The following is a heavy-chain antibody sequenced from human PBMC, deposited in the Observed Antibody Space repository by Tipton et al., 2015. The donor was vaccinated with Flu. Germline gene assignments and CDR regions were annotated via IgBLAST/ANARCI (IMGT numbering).Heavy chain of an antibody. D-gene: IGHD4-11*01. CDR1: GYPVGDDYF. J-gene: IGHJ5*01. V-gene: IGHV4-38-2*01. CDR2: AHHTGTT. Sequence: TLSLTCSVSGYPVGDDYFWGWIRQPPGKGLEWIGNAHHTGTTTYNPSLKSRLTILVDRSKNQFSLKPTSVTAADTAVYYCARRDYSNYVSVPKNWFDSWGQGILVTVSS. CDR3: ARRDYSNYVSVPKNWFDS.